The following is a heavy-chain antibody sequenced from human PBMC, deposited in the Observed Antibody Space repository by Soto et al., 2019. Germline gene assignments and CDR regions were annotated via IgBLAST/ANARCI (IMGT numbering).Heavy chain of an antibody. CDR1: GYSFTSYW. D-gene: IGHD6-19*01. J-gene: IGHJ4*02. V-gene: IGHV5-51*01. CDR2: IYPGDSDT. CDR3: ARLLDTSGWYDY. Sequence: LGESLKISCKGSGYSFTSYWIGWVRQMPGKGLERMGIIYPGDSDTRYSPSFQGQVTISADKSITTTYLQWSSLKASDTAIYYCARLLDTSGWYDYWGQGTLVTVSS.